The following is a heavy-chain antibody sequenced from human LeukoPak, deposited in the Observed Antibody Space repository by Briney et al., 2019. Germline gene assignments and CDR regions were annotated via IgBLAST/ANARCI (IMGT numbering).Heavy chain of an antibody. CDR2: IKADGSGT. Sequence: QPGGALRLSCAASGFTIGPYAMYWVRQGPGRGLEWVSAIKADGSGTFYADSVRGRFTTSRDNSKNSLYLQMNSLTSEDTALYYCATWAFYHNLDVWGQGTTVIVSS. CDR3: ATWAFYHNLDV. J-gene: IGHJ6*02. V-gene: IGHV3-43*02. CDR1: GFTIGPYA. D-gene: IGHD2/OR15-2a*01.